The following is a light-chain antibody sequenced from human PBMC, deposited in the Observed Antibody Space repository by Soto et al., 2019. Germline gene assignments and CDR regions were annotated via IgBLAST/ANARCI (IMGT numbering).Light chain of an antibody. V-gene: IGLV1-40*01. CDR2: GNS. CDR3: QSYDSSLSGYV. CDR1: SPNIGAGYD. Sequence: QLVLTQPPSVSGAPGQRVTISCTGSSPNIGAGYDVHWYQQLPGTAPKLLLYGNSNRPSGVPDRFSGSKSGTSASLAITGLQAEDEADYYCQSYDSSLSGYVFGTGTKVTVL. J-gene: IGLJ1*01.